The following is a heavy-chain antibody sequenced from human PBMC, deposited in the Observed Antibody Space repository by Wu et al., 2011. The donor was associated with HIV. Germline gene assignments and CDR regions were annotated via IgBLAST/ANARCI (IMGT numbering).Heavy chain of an antibody. CDR1: GGTFSSYA. V-gene: IGHV1-69*05. J-gene: IGHJ4*02. CDR2: LIPIFATT. Sequence: QVQLVQAGGEVKKPGSSVKVSCKASGGTFSSYAISWVRQAPGQGLEWMGGLIPIFATTNYAQKFQGRVTITTDESTSTAYMELSSLRSEDTAVYYXARAEVLWFGEDSKYYFDYWGQGTLVAVSS. D-gene: IGHD3-10*01. CDR3: ARAEVLWFGEDSKYYFDY.